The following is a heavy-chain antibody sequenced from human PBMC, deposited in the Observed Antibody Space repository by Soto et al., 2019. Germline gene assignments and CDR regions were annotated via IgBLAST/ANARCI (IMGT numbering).Heavy chain of an antibody. V-gene: IGHV1-18*01. CDR1: GYTFTRNG. D-gene: IGHD3-22*01. CDR3: VKDRDSNSWPSRDV. J-gene: IGHJ6*02. CDR2: ISPNSGNT. Sequence: ASVKVSCKTSGYTFTRNGVSWVRQAPGQGLEWMGWISPNSGNTKYAQKLQGRVIMTTDTSTSTAYMELRSLRSDDTAVYYCVKDRDSNSWPSRDVWGPGTTVTVSS.